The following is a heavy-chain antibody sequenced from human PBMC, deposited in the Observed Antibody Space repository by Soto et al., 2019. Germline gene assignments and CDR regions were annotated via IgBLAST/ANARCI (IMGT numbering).Heavy chain of an antibody. CDR1: GYTFTSYG. CDR2: ISAYNGNT. CDR3: ARQNPGDYAWYFDY. Sequence: ASVKVSCKASGYTFTSYGISWVRQAPGQGLEWMGWISAYNGNTNYAQKLQGRVTMTTDTSTSTAYMELRSLRSDDTAVYYCARQNPGDYAWYFDYWGQGTLVTVSS. V-gene: IGHV1-18*04. J-gene: IGHJ4*02. D-gene: IGHD4-17*01.